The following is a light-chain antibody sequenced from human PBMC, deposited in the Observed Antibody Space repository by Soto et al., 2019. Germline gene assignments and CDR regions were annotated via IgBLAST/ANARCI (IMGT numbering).Light chain of an antibody. CDR1: HSISMW. CDR2: DAS. CDR3: QQYNSFPWT. V-gene: IGKV1-5*01. J-gene: IGKJ1*01. Sequence: DIQMTQSPSTLSASVGDRVTITCRASHSISMWLAWYQQKPGKAPNLLIYDASSLEIGVPSGFSGSGSGTEFTLTISSLQPDDFATYYCQQYNSFPWTFGLGTKVDI.